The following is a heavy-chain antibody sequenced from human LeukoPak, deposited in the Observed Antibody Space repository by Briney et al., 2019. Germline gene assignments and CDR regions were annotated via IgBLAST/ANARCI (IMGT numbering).Heavy chain of an antibody. Sequence: SETLSLTCSVSGGSISSYYWSWIRQPPGKGLEWIGYIYYSGSTNYNPSLKSRVTISVDTSKNQFSLKLSSVTAADTAVYYCARHVHSGYEIDYWGQGILVTVSS. CDR2: IYYSGST. CDR3: ARHVHSGYEIDY. V-gene: IGHV4-59*01. CDR1: GGSISSYY. J-gene: IGHJ4*02. D-gene: IGHD5-12*01.